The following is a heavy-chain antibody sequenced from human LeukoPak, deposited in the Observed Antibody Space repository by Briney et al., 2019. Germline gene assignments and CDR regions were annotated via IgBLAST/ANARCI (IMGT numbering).Heavy chain of an antibody. V-gene: IGHV3-9*01. J-gene: IGHJ4*02. D-gene: IGHD1-1*01. Sequence: PGGSLRLSCAASGFTFSSNAMSWARQAPGKGLEWVSGISWDSGSVEYADSVKGRFIISRDNAKRSLFLQMSSLRAEDTALYYCVKEPTERYYIDYWGQGTLVTVSS. CDR3: VKEPTERYYIDY. CDR1: GFTFSSNA. CDR2: ISWDSGSV.